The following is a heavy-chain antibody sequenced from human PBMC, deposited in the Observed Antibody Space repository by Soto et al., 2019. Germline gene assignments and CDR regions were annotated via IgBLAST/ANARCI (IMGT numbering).Heavy chain of an antibody. J-gene: IGHJ4*02. CDR3: ARDYGSGSYNDY. Sequence: QVQLVQSGAEVKKPWASVKVSFKASGYSFTNYDITWVREAPGQGLEWMGWISVNSGNTKYAQKIQGRVTMTTDTSTSTAYMELGSLRSDDTAVYYCARDYGSGSYNDYWGQGTLVTVSS. V-gene: IGHV1-18*01. CDR1: GYSFTNYD. D-gene: IGHD3-10*01. CDR2: ISVNSGNT.